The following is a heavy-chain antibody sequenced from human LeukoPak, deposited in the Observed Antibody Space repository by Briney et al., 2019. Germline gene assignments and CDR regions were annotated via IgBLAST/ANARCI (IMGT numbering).Heavy chain of an antibody. CDR2: IYSSGNT. J-gene: IGHJ6*02. V-gene: IGHV3-53*01. Sequence: PGGSLRLSCAASGFTVSSSYMSWVRQAPGKGLEWVSIIYSSGNTYYADSVKGRFTISRDNSKNTPYLQMNSLRAEDTAVYYCATMTTVIMGGYYYGMDVWGQGTTVTASS. CDR1: GFTVSSSY. CDR3: ATMTTVIMGGYYYGMDV. D-gene: IGHD4-17*01.